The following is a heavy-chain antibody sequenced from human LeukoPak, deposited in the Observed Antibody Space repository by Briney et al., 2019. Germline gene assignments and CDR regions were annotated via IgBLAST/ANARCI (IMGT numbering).Heavy chain of an antibody. J-gene: IGHJ4*02. CDR3: ARVGGYSGYDSPLGIYFDY. V-gene: IGHV3-11*06. Sequence: PGGSLRLSCAASGFTFSDYYMSWIRQAPGKGLEWVSYISSSSSYTTYADSVKGRFTISRDNAKNSLYLQMNSLRAEDTAVYYCARVGGYSGYDSPLGIYFDYWGQGTLVTVSS. D-gene: IGHD5-12*01. CDR2: ISSSSSYT. CDR1: GFTFSDYY.